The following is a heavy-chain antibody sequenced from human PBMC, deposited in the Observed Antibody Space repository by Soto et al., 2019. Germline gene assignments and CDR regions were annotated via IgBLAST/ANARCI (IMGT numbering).Heavy chain of an antibody. J-gene: IGHJ5*02. CDR1: GYTFSDYD. CDR3: ARVSGELRP. Sequence: GASVKVSCKASGYTFSDYDINWVRQASGQGLEWMGWMNPRSGNTGYAQKFQGRVTMTRSTSITTAYMELRSLRSDDTAVYYCARVSGELRPWGQGTLVTVSS. D-gene: IGHD1-7*01. CDR2: MNPRSGNT. V-gene: IGHV1-8*01.